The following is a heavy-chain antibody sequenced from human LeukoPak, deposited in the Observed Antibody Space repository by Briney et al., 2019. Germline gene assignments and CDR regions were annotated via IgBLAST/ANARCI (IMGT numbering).Heavy chain of an antibody. J-gene: IGHJ4*02. CDR3: ARTKSRGDSSYY. D-gene: IGHD6-13*01. CDR1: GGSISSSSYY. CDR2: IYYSGST. Sequence: SETLSLTCTVSGGSISSSSYYWGWIRQPPGKGLEWIGSIYYSGSTYYNPSLKSRVTISVDTSKNQFSLKLSSVTAADTAVYYCARTKSRGDSSYYWGQGTLVTVSS. V-gene: IGHV4-39*01.